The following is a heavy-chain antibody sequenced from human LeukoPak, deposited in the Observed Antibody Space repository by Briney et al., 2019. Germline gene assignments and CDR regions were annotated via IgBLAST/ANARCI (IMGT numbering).Heavy chain of an antibody. CDR2: TSGSGGST. D-gene: IGHD4-17*01. Sequence: GGSLRLSCAASGFTFSSYAMSWVRQAPGKGLEWVSATSGSGGSTYYADSVKGRFTISRDNSKNTLYLQMNSLRAEDTAVYYCAKDGSYGDYRSYFDYWGQGTLVTVSS. V-gene: IGHV3-23*01. CDR1: GFTFSSYA. CDR3: AKDGSYGDYRSYFDY. J-gene: IGHJ4*02.